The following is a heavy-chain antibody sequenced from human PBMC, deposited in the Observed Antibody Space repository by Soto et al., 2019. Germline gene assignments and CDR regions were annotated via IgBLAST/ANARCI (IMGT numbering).Heavy chain of an antibody. CDR3: ARDSGYGSGNSVNHYLDT. CDR2: IYYSGST. D-gene: IGHD3-10*01. CDR1: GGSVSSGSYY. J-gene: IGHJ4*01. Sequence: SETLSLTCTVSGGSVSSGSYYWSWIRQPPGKGLEWIGYIYYSGSTNYNPSLKSRVTISVDTSKNQFSLKLSSVTAADTAVYYCARDSGYGSGNSVNHYLDTWGHGTLVTVSS. V-gene: IGHV4-61*01.